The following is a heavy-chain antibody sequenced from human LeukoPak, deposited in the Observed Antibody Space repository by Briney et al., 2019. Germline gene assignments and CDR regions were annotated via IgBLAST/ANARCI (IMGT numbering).Heavy chain of an antibody. CDR2: IYYSGST. D-gene: IGHD6-6*01. Sequence: PSETLSLTCTVSGGSISSGDYYWSWIRQPPGKGLEWIGYIYYSGSTYYNPSLKSRVTISVDTSKNQFSLKLSSVTAADTAVYYCARDRFGSSSYLRWGQGTLVTVSS. CDR1: GGSISSGDYY. V-gene: IGHV4-30-4*08. CDR3: ARDRFGSSSYLR. J-gene: IGHJ4*02.